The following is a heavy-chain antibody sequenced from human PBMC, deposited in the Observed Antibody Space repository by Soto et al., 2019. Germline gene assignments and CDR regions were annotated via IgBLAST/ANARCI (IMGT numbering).Heavy chain of an antibody. CDR2: VYPGDGDT. CDR3: ATSGTIFGVVIPFDH. Sequence: EVQLVQSGAEVKKPGATVKISCKVSGYTFTDYYIHWVQQAPGKGLEWVGLVYPGDGDTLSAEKFQGRVTITADTSTDTAYMELSSLTSEDTAFYYCATSGTIFGVVIPFDHWGQGTLVTVSS. V-gene: IGHV1-69-2*01. J-gene: IGHJ4*02. CDR1: GYTFTDYY. D-gene: IGHD3-3*01.